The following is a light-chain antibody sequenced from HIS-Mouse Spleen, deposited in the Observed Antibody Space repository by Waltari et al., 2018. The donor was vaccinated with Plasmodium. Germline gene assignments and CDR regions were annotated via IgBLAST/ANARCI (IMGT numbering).Light chain of an antibody. CDR3: YSTDSSGNHRV. CDR1: AFPKNN. Sequence: SYELTQPPSVSVSPGQTARITCSGDAFPKNNAFWYPQKPGQAPVLVIYEDSKRPSGIPEGFSGASSGTMATLTISGAQVEYEADYYCYSTDSSGNHRVFGGGTKLTVL. V-gene: IGLV3-10*01. J-gene: IGLJ3*02. CDR2: EDS.